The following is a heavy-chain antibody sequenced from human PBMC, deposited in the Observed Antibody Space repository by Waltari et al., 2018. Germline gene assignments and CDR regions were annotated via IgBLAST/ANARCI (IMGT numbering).Heavy chain of an antibody. Sequence: EVQLVESGGGLVQPGGSLRLSCAASGFMFSAYWMHWVRQAPGKGLVSVSQINLDVSITNYADSVKGRFTISRDNAKNTLFLQMNSLRAEDTAVYYCVLYSSEFLGDLWGQGTLVTVSS. J-gene: IGHJ5*02. CDR2: INLDVSIT. D-gene: IGHD6-25*01. CDR1: GFMFSAYW. CDR3: VLYSSEFLGDL. V-gene: IGHV3-74*01.